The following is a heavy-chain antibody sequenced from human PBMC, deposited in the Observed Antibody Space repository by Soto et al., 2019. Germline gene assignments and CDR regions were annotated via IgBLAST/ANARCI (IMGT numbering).Heavy chain of an antibody. J-gene: IGHJ6*02. Sequence: SVKVSCKASGGTFSSYAISWVRQAPGQGLEWMGGIIPIFGTANYAQKFQGRVTITADESTSTAYMELSSLRSEDTAVYYCARDVSGIVGAPGYYGMDVWGQGTTVTVSS. CDR3: ARDVSGIVGAPGYYGMDV. V-gene: IGHV1-69*13. CDR1: GGTFSSYA. CDR2: IIPIFGTA. D-gene: IGHD1-26*01.